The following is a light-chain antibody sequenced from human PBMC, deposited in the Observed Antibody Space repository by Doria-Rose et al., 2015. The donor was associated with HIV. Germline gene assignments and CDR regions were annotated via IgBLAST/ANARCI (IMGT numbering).Light chain of an antibody. Sequence: EIVLTQSSGTLSLSPGERATLSCRASQSFSGTYLAWYQQKPGQAPSLLIYDGSTRATGIPDRFSASGSGTDFTLTINRLEPEDFALYYCHQYGTSWTFGQGTKVEI. CDR2: DGS. V-gene: IGKV3-20*01. CDR1: QSFSGTY. J-gene: IGKJ1*01. CDR3: HQYGTSWT.